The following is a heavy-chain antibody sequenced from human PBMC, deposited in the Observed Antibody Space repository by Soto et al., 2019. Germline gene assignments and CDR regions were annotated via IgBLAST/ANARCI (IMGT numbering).Heavy chain of an antibody. CDR3: ARDPGGRVGAIAVAGDVYYYGMDV. Sequence: GGSLRLSCAASGFTFSSYWMSWVRQAPGKGLEWVANIKQDGSEKYYVDSVKGRFTISRDNAKNSLYLQMNSLRAEDTAVYYCARDPGGRVGAIAVAGDVYYYGMDVWGQGTTVTVSS. J-gene: IGHJ6*02. CDR1: GFTFSSYW. V-gene: IGHV3-7*05. CDR2: IKQDGSEK. D-gene: IGHD6-19*01.